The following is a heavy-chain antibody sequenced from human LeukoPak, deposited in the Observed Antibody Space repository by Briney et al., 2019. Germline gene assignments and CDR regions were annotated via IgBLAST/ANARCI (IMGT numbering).Heavy chain of an antibody. CDR3: ARPMYSSELYYFDY. J-gene: IGHJ4*02. CDR2: ISYDGSNK. CDR1: GFTFSSYA. D-gene: IGHD6-25*01. Sequence: GGSLRLSCAASGFTFSSYAMHWVRQAPGKGLEWVAVISYDGSNKYYADSVKGRFTISRDNSKNTLYLQMNSLRAEDTAVYYCARPMYSSELYYFDYWGQGTLVTVSS. V-gene: IGHV3-30-3*01.